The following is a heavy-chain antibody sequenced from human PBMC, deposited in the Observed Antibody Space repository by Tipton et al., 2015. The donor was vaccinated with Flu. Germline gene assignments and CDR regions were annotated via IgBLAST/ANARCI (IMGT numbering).Heavy chain of an antibody. CDR2: IYDSGRI. Sequence: TLSLICTVSGASVSGSRYYWAWIRQAPGKGPECIGTIYDSGRIYYNPSLKSRVTISVDTSKNQFSLKMSSVTAADTAVYYCARAPGRPCSANACPNWFDPCGQGTLVTVSS. J-gene: IGHJ5*02. CDR1: GASVSGSRYY. CDR3: ARAPGRPCSANACPNWFDP. V-gene: IGHV4-39*07. D-gene: IGHD2-15*01.